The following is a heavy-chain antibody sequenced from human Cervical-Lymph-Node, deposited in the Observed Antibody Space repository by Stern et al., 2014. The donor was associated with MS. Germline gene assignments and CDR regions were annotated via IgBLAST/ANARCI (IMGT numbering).Heavy chain of an antibody. CDR1: GYTLTELS. Sequence: VHLVESGAEVKKPGASVKVSCKVSGYTLTELSMHWVRQAPGKGLEWMGGFDPGDGETIYAQKFQGRVTMTEDTSTDTAYMELSSLRSEDTAVYYCATDRDDFRSGYSAPTKGYGLDVWGQGTTVTVTS. D-gene: IGHD3-3*01. CDR3: ATDRDDFRSGYSAPTKGYGLDV. V-gene: IGHV1-24*01. J-gene: IGHJ6*02. CDR2: FDPGDGET.